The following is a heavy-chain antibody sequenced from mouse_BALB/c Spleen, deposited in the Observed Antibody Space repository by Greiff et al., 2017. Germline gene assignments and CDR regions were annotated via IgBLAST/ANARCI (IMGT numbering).Heavy chain of an antibody. CDR3: ASNDYYAMDY. Sequence: EVQLQESGAELVKPGASVKLSCTASGFNIKDTYMHWVKQRPEQGLEWIGRIDPADGNTKYDPNFQGKATITADTSSNTAYLQRSSLTSEDTAVYYCASNDYYAMDYWGQGTSGTVSS. CDR1: GFNIKDTY. D-gene: IGHD4-1*01. V-gene: IGHV14-3*02. J-gene: IGHJ4*01. CDR2: IDPADGNT.